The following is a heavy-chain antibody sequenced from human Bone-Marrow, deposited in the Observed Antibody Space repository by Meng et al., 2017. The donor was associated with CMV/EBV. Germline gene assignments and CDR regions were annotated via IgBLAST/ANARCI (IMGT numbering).Heavy chain of an antibody. J-gene: IGHJ3*02. CDR3: AKRDYSGYDYGGDAFDI. D-gene: IGHD5-12*01. Sequence: GESLKISCVASGFTFSSYGMHWVRQAPGKGLEWVAFIRYDGSNKYYADSVKGRFTISRDNSKNTLYLQMNSLRAEDTAVYYCAKRDYSGYDYGGDAFDIWGQATMVTVSS. CDR1: GFTFSSYG. CDR2: IRYDGSNK. V-gene: IGHV3-30*02.